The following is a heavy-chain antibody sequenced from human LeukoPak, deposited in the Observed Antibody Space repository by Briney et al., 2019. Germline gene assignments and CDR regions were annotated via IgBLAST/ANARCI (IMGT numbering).Heavy chain of an antibody. V-gene: IGHV3-23*01. CDR3: AKDLVYDSSGYPLAEYFQH. D-gene: IGHD3-22*01. J-gene: IGHJ1*01. CDR2: ISGSGGST. CDR1: GFTFSSYA. Sequence: GGSLRLSCAASGFTFSSYAMSWVRQAPGKGLEWVSAISGSGGSTYYADSVKGRFTISRDNSKNTLYLQMNSLRAEDTAVYYCAKDLVYDSSGYPLAEYFQHWCQGTLVTVSS.